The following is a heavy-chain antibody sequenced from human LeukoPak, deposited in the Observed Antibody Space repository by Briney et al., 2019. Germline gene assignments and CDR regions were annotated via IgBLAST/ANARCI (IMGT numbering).Heavy chain of an antibody. CDR2: ISSSSSYI. V-gene: IGHV3-21*01. J-gene: IGHJ6*02. CDR1: GFTFSSYW. Sequence: GGSLRLSCAASGFTFSSYWMNWVRQAPGKGLEWVSSISSSSSYIYYADSVKGRFTISRDNAKNSLYLQMNSLRAEDTAVYYCARDHYYVSSVYYGMDVWGQGTTVTVSS. CDR3: ARDHYYVSSVYYGMDV. D-gene: IGHD3-22*01.